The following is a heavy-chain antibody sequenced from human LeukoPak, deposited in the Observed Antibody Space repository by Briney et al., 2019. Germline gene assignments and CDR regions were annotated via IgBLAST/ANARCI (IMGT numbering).Heavy chain of an antibody. CDR3: ARERPLDY. V-gene: IGHV3-48*01. CDR1: GFTFSNYR. Sequence: GGSLRLSCAASGFTFSNYRMNWVRQAPGKGPEWVSFISESGGDVYYRNSVKGRFTVSRDNAKNSLYLQMDSLRAEDTAVYFCARERPLDYWGQGALVTVSS. J-gene: IGHJ4*02. CDR2: ISESGGDV.